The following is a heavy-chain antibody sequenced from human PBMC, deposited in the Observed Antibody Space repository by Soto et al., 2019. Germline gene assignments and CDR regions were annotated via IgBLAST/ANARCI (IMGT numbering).Heavy chain of an antibody. V-gene: IGHV3-15*07. CDR3: MDTHMAATWDY. Sequence: EVQLVESGGGLVKPGGSLRLSCAASGFSVSNAGWNWVRQAPGKGLEWVGRIKRETDGGTAEYAPPVEGRFSISRDDSKSTLYLQMNSLKIEDTAVYYCMDTHMAATWDYWGQGALVTVSS. CDR1: GFSVSNAG. CDR2: IKRETDGGTA. D-gene: IGHD5-18*01. J-gene: IGHJ4*02.